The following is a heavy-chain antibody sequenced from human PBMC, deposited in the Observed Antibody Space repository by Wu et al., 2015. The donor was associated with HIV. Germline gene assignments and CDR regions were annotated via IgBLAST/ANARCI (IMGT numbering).Heavy chain of an antibody. V-gene: IGHV1-2*02. J-gene: IGHJ5*02. D-gene: IGHD3-3*01. CDR3: ARGDFWSGYYTRGLDWFDP. CDR1: GYSFTDHY. CDR2: INPYTGDT. Sequence: QVQLVQSGAEVRKPGASVKVSCEASGYSFTDHYIHWVRQAPGEGFEWMGWINPYTGDTNYAQKFQGRVNMTSDTATNTTHMELNSLRSDDTAMYYCARGDFWSGYYTRGLDWFDPWGQGTPVTVSS.